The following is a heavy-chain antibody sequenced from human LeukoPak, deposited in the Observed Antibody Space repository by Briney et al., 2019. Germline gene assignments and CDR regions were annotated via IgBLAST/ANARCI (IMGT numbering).Heavy chain of an antibody. D-gene: IGHD4-23*01. Sequence: GGSLRLSRAASGFTFSSYEMNWVRQAPGKGLEWVSHISSSGNTIYYTDSVKGRFTISRDNSKNLLYLQMNSLKAEDTAIYYCARTVARIGYWSQGTLVAVSS. J-gene: IGHJ4*02. CDR2: ISSSGNTI. V-gene: IGHV3-48*03. CDR3: ARTVARIGY. CDR1: GFTFSSYE.